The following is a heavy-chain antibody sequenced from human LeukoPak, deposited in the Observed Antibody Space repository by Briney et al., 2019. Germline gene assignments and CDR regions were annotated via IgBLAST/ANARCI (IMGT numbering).Heavy chain of an antibody. J-gene: IGHJ4*02. CDR1: GGSFSGYY. V-gene: IGHV4-34*01. D-gene: IGHD2-2*01. CDR3: ARDRRGYCSSTSCYAPWGFGY. Sequence: SETLSLTCAVYGGSFSGYYWSWIRQPPGKGLEWIGEINHSGSTNYNPSLKSRVTISVDTSKNQFSLKLSSVTAADTAVYYCARDRRGYCSSTSCYAPWGFGYWGQGTLVTVSS. CDR2: INHSGST.